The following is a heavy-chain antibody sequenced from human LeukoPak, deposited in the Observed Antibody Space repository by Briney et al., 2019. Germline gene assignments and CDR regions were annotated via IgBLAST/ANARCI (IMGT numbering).Heavy chain of an antibody. D-gene: IGHD2-8*01. CDR3: AKDLGYCTNGVCSGSGFDY. Sequence: GGSLRLSCAASGFTVSSKYMSWVRQAPGKGLEWVSVIYSGGSTYYTDSVKGRFTVSRDNSKNTLYLQMNSLRAEDTAVYYCAKDLGYCTNGVCSGSGFDYWGQGTLVTVSS. CDR1: GFTVSSKY. J-gene: IGHJ4*02. V-gene: IGHV3-66*01. CDR2: IYSGGST.